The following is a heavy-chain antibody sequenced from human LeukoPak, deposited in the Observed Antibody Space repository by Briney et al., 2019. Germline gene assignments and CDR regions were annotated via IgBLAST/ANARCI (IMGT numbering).Heavy chain of an antibody. J-gene: IGHJ4*02. CDR1: GYSFTTYW. D-gene: IGHD1-26*01. CDR3: AIRYSGSYNDS. CDR2: IYPGDSDT. V-gene: IGHV5-51*01. Sequence: GESLKISCTGSGYSFTTYWIGWVRQMPGKGLEWMGIIYPGDSDTKYSPSFQGQVTISADKSISTAYLQWSSLKASDTAMYYCAIRYSGSYNDSWGPGNLVTVSS.